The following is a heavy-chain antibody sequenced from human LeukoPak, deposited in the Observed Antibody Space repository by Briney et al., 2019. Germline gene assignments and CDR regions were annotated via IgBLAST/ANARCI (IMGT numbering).Heavy chain of an antibody. CDR2: INSDGSST. V-gene: IGHV3-74*01. CDR1: GFTFSSYW. Sequence: GGSLRLSCAASGFTFSSYWMHWVRQAPGKGLVWVSRINSDGSSTSYADSVKGRFTISRDNAKNTLYLQMNSLRAEDTAVYYCASSRPSRFGECYFDYWGQGTLVTVSS. J-gene: IGHJ4*02. D-gene: IGHD3-10*01. CDR3: ASSRPSRFGECYFDY.